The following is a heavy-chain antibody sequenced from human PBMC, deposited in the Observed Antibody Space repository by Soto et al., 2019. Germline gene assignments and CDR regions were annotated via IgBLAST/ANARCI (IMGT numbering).Heavy chain of an antibody. CDR3: ARGLSSGWYLYYVMDV. J-gene: IGHJ6*02. D-gene: IGHD6-19*01. V-gene: IGHV3-33*01. CDR1: GFTFSSYG. Sequence: QVQLVESGGGVVQPGRSLRLSCAASGFTFSSYGMHWVRQAPGKGLEWVAVIWYDGSNKYYADSVKGRFTISRDNSKNTLYLQMNSLRAEETAVYYWARGLSSGWYLYYVMDVWGQGTTVTVSS. CDR2: IWYDGSNK.